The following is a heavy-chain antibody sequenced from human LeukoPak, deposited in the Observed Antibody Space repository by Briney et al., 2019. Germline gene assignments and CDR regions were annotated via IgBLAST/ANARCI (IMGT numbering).Heavy chain of an antibody. Sequence: SETLSLTCTVSGGSISSYYWSWIRQPPGKGLEWIGYIYYSGSTNHNPSLKSRVTISVDTSKNQFSLKLSSVTAADTAVYYCARGWQQLAYFDYWGQGTLVTVSS. D-gene: IGHD6-13*01. CDR2: IYYSGST. J-gene: IGHJ4*02. CDR3: ARGWQQLAYFDY. V-gene: IGHV4-59*01. CDR1: GGSISSYY.